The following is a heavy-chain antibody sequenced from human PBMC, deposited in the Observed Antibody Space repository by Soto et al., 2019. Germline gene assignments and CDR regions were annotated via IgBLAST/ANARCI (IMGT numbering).Heavy chain of an antibody. Sequence: QVQLQESGPGLVKPSETLSLTCTVSGGSTSSYYWSWIRQPPGKGLEWIGDIYYSGSTNYNPSLKSRVNISVDTSKNQFSLKLSSVTAAATAVYYCAREYYDILNGVYYGMDVWGQGTTVTVSS. CDR1: GGSTSSYY. J-gene: IGHJ6*02. V-gene: IGHV4-59*01. CDR2: IYYSGST. D-gene: IGHD3-9*01. CDR3: AREYYDILNGVYYGMDV.